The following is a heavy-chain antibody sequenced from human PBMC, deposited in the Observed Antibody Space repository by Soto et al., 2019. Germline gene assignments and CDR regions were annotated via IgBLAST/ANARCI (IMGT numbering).Heavy chain of an antibody. CDR3: AKVEYQLLWIHYYYYMDV. CDR2: ISYDGSNK. J-gene: IGHJ6*03. CDR1: GFTFSSYG. V-gene: IGHV3-30*18. Sequence: GGSLRLSCAASGFTFSSYGMHWVRQAPGKGLEWVAVISYDGSNKYYADSVKGRFTISRDNSKNTLYLQMNSLRAEDTAVYYCAKVEYQLLWIHYYYYMDVWGKGTTVTVSS. D-gene: IGHD2-2*01.